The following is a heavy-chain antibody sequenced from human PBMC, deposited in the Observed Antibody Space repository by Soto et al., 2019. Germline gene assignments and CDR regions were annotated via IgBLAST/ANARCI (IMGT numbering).Heavy chain of an antibody. CDR1: GGSISSYY. CDR2: IYYSGST. V-gene: IGHV4-59*01. D-gene: IGHD3-10*01. CDR3: ARVPTRGGYYMDV. J-gene: IGHJ6*03. Sequence: SETLSLTCTVSGGSISSYYWSWIRQPPGKGLEWIGYIYYSGSTNYNPSLKSRVTISVDTSKNQFSLKLSSVTAADTAVYYCARVPTRGGYYMDVWGKGTTVTVSS.